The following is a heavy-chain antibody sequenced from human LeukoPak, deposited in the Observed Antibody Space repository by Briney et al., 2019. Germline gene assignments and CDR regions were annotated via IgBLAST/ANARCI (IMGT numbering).Heavy chain of an antibody. CDR3: ARDTGSMAARFFDN. D-gene: IGHD2-8*02. CDR2: IYSGGST. J-gene: IGHJ4*02. V-gene: IGHV3-53*01. Sequence: PGGSLRLSCVASGFTVSTNYMSWVRQAPEKGLEWVSVIYSGGSTYYADSVKGRFTISRDNSKNTLYLQMNSLRAEDTAVYYCARDTGSMAARFFDNWGQGTLVTVSS. CDR1: GFTVSTNY.